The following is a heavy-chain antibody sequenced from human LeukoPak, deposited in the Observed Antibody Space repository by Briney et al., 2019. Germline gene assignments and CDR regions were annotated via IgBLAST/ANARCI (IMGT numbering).Heavy chain of an antibody. Sequence: GGSLRLSCAASGFTFSSYSMNWVRQAPGKGLEWVSSISSSSSYIYYADSVKGRFTISRDNAKNSLYQQMNSLRAEDTAVYYCARVGCSGGSCYFDYWGQGTLVTVSS. D-gene: IGHD2-15*01. CDR1: GFTFSSYS. CDR3: ARVGCSGGSCYFDY. J-gene: IGHJ4*02. V-gene: IGHV3-21*01. CDR2: ISSSSSYI.